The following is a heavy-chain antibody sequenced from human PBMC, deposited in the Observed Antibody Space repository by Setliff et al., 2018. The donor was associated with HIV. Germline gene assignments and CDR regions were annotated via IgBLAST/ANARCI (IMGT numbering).Heavy chain of an antibody. V-gene: IGHV4-59*01. CDR1: GGSISSYY. CDR3: ARGAFGSLGY. J-gene: IGHJ4*02. CDR2: IYYSGIT. D-gene: IGHD7-27*01. Sequence: KTSETLSLTCTVSGGSISSYYWSWIRKPPGKGLEWIGYIYYSGITNYNPSLKSRVTISVDTSKNQFSLTLNSVAAADTAVYYCARGAFGSLGYWGQGTLVTVSS.